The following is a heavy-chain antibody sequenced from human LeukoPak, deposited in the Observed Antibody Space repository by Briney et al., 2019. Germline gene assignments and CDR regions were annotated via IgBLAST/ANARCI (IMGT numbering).Heavy chain of an antibody. J-gene: IGHJ4*02. V-gene: IGHV4-61*08. D-gene: IGHD3-22*01. CDR2: INHSGST. Sequence: PSETLSLTCIVSGASVSSGDHHWSWIRQAPGKGLEWIGEINHSGSTNYNPSLKSRVTISVDTSKNQFSLKLSSVTAADTAVYYCASEYYYDSSGYSHDYWGQGTLVTVSS. CDR1: GASVSSGDHH. CDR3: ASEYYYDSSGYSHDY.